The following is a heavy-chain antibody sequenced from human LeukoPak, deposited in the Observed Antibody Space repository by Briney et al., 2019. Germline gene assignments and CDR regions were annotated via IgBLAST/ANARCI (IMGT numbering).Heavy chain of an antibody. CDR3: GRGHYGVGV. J-gene: IGHJ6*02. V-gene: IGHV4-34*01. CDR2: INHSGST. CDR1: GGSFSGYY. Sequence: SETLSLTCAVYGGSFSGYYWSWIRQPPGKGLEWIGEINHSGSTNYNPSLKSRVTISVDTSKNQFSLKLSSVTAADTAVYYCGRGHYGVGVWGQGTTVTVSS.